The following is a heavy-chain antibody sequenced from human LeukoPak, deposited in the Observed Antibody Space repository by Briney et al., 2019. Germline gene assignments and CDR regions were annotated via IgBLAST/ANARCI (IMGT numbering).Heavy chain of an antibody. D-gene: IGHD1-14*01. V-gene: IGHV3-30*04. CDR1: GITFSSYA. CDR3: ARDRRIGLFDY. Sequence: GRSLRLSCAASGITFSSYAMHWVRQAPGKGLEWVAVISYDGSNKYYADSVKGRFTISRDNSKNTLYLQMNSLRAEDTAVYYCARDRRIGLFDYWGQGTLVTVSS. CDR2: ISYDGSNK. J-gene: IGHJ4*02.